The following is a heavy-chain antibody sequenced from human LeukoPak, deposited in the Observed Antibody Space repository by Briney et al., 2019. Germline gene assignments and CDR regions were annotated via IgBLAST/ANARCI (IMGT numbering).Heavy chain of an antibody. J-gene: IGHJ5*02. CDR2: IYYSGST. Sequence: SETLSLTCTVSGGSISSYYWSWIRQPPGKGLEWIGYIYYSGSTNYNPSLKSRVTISVDTSKNQFSLKLSSVTAADTAVYYCARDQYYYGSGSRGARFDPWGQGTLVTVSS. CDR3: ARDQYYYGSGSRGARFDP. V-gene: IGHV4-59*01. D-gene: IGHD3-10*01. CDR1: GGSISSYY.